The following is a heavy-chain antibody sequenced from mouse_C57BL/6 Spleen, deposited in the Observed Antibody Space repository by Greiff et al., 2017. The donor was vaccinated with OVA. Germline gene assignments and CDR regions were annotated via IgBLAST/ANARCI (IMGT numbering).Heavy chain of an antibody. CDR3: ARECYNGSSPAGFAY. D-gene: IGHD1-1*01. Sequence: QVQLQQPGAELVKPGASVKLSCKASGYTFTSYWMHWVKQRPGRGLEWIGRIDPNSGGTKYNEKFKSKATLTVDKPSSTAYMQLSSLTSGHTADDYGARECYNGSSPAGFAYWGQGTLVTVSA. CDR1: GYTFTSYW. CDR2: IDPNSGGT. J-gene: IGHJ3*01. V-gene: IGHV1-72*01.